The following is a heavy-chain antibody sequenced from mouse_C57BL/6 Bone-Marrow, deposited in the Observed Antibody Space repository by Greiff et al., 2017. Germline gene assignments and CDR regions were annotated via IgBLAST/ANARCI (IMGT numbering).Heavy chain of an antibody. Sequence: EVQLQQSGAELVRPGASVKLSCTASGFNIKDDYMHWVKQRPEQGLEWIGWIDPENGDTEYASKFQGKATITEDTSSNTAYRQLSSLTSEDTAVYYCTTFYDYEDYWGQGTTLTVSS. J-gene: IGHJ2*01. V-gene: IGHV14-4*01. CDR2: IDPENGDT. CDR1: GFNIKDDY. CDR3: TTFYDYEDY. D-gene: IGHD2-4*01.